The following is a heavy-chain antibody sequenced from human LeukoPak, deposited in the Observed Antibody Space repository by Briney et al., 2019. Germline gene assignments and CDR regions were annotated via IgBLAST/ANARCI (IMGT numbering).Heavy chain of an antibody. Sequence: KPGGSLRLSCAASGFTFSSYSMNWVRQAPGKGLEWVSSISSSSSYIYYADSVKGRFTISRDNAKNSLYLQMNSLRAEDTAVYYCARATTYDILTGYFDYWGQGTLVTVSS. CDR1: GFTFSSYS. V-gene: IGHV3-21*01. D-gene: IGHD3-9*01. J-gene: IGHJ4*02. CDR3: ARATTYDILTGYFDY. CDR2: ISSSSSYI.